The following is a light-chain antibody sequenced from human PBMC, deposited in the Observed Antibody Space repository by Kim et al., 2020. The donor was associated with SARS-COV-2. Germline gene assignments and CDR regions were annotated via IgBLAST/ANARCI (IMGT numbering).Light chain of an antibody. Sequence: ASIGDRVTITCRASQDINNYLNWYQQKPGKAPNLLIYDASNLETGVPSSFSGSGSETDLTRPISSLQPDDVSTYYCQQYDNLPPFFGPGTKVDIK. CDR2: DAS. V-gene: IGKV1-33*01. CDR3: QQYDNLPPF. J-gene: IGKJ3*01. CDR1: QDINNY.